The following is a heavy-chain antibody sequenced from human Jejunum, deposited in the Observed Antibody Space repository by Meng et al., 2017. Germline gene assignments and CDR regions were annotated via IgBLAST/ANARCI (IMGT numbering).Heavy chain of an antibody. Sequence: SETLSLTCSVSGDSISRTTYLWGWIRQPPGKGLEWVGTIYLSGSTDYNPSLESRVTMSLDTSTNQLSLKLSSVTAADTAVYYCTRLDRTWYFDVWGRGTLVTVSS. CDR3: TRLDRTWYFDV. J-gene: IGHJ2*01. CDR2: IYLSGST. CDR1: GDSISRTTYL. D-gene: IGHD3-9*01. V-gene: IGHV4-39*07.